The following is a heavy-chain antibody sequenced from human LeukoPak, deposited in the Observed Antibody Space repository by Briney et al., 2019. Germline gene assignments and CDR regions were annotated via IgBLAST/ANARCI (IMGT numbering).Heavy chain of an antibody. J-gene: IGHJ6*03. CDR3: ARTEYNWGYFYTDF. CDR2: ISPDNGNT. D-gene: IGHD1-20*01. CDR1: GYPFNSHG. V-gene: IGHV1-18*04. Sequence: ASVQVSCETSGYPFNSHGISGVRQAPGQALAWMGWISPDNGNTDYAQNFQGRVTFTADTSTRTVYMELWSLGSDDTGVYYCARTEYNWGYFYTDFWGKGTTVTVSS.